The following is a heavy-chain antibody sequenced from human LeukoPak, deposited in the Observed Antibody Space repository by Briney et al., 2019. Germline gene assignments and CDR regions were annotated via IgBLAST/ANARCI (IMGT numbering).Heavy chain of an antibody. CDR2: INLNSGGT. Sequence: ASVKVSCKASGYTFTGYYMHWVRQAPGQGLEWMGWINLNSGGTNYAQKFQGRVTMTRDTSISTAYMELSRLRSDDTAVYYCARTQGWQLVGYWGQGTLVTVSS. CDR3: ARTQGWQLVGY. V-gene: IGHV1-2*02. D-gene: IGHD6-6*01. J-gene: IGHJ4*02. CDR1: GYTFTGYY.